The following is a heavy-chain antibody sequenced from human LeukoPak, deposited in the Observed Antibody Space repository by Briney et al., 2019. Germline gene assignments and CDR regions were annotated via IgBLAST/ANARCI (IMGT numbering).Heavy chain of an antibody. J-gene: IGHJ4*02. CDR3: ARVVRSGYSYGYVDYFDY. Sequence: PSETLSLTCTVSGGSISSYYWSWIRQPAGKGLEWIGRIYTSGSTNYNPSLKSRVTISVDKSKNQFSLKLSSVTAADTAVYYCARVVRSGYSYGYVDYFDYWGQGTLVTVSS. V-gene: IGHV4-4*07. D-gene: IGHD5-18*01. CDR2: IYTSGST. CDR1: GGSISSYY.